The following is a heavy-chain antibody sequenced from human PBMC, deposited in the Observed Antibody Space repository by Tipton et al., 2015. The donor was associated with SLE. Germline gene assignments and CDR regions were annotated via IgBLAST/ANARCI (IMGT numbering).Heavy chain of an antibody. D-gene: IGHD3-3*01. CDR2: MFHSGST. CDR1: GDSISTYY. J-gene: IGHJ5*01. V-gene: IGHV4-59*01. Sequence: TLSLTCTVSGDSISTYYWSWLRQSPGKGLEWIGHMFHSGSTNYNPSLASRVTISIDKSKNQLSLTLNSVTTADTAMYYCARGTPFMEWERNWFDPWGQGTLVTVSS. CDR3: ARGTPFMEWERNWFDP.